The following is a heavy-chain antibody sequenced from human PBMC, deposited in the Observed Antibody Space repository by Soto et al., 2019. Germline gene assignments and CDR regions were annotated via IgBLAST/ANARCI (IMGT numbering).Heavy chain of an antibody. Sequence: QLQLQESGPGLVKPSETLSLTCTVSGGSISSSSYYWGWIRQPPGKGLEWIGSIYYSGSTYYNPSLKGRVTISVDTSKNQFSLKLSSVTAADTAVHYCASGAVAGTGWFDPWGQGTLVTVSS. V-gene: IGHV4-39*01. CDR2: IYYSGST. D-gene: IGHD6-19*01. CDR1: GGSISSSSYY. J-gene: IGHJ5*02. CDR3: ASGAVAGTGWFDP.